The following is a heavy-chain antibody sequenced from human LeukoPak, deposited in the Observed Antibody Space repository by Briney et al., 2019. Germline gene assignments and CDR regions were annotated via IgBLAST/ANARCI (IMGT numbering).Heavy chain of an antibody. V-gene: IGHV4-59*01. D-gene: IGHD3-10*01. Sequence: SETLSLTCTVSGGSISSYYWSLIRQPPGKGLEWIGYIYYSGSTNYNPSLKSRVTISVDTSKNQFSLKLSSVTAADTAVYYCARDVRDYGSGSYLFDYWGQGTLVTVSS. CDR1: GGSISSYY. CDR2: IYYSGST. J-gene: IGHJ4*02. CDR3: ARDVRDYGSGSYLFDY.